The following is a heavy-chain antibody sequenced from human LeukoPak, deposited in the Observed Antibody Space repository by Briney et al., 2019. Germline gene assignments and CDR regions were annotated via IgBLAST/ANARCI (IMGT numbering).Heavy chain of an antibody. Sequence: GGSLRLSCAASGFTFSDSYMSWIRQAPGKGLEWVSYISGLSGYTNYADFVKGRFTISRDNAQNSLYLQMNSLRAEDTAVYYCARVRGGYCSGGSCYSAFDIWGQGTMVTVSS. V-gene: IGHV3-11*06. CDR2: ISGLSGYT. CDR1: GFTFSDSY. CDR3: ARVRGGYCSGGSCYSAFDI. D-gene: IGHD2-15*01. J-gene: IGHJ3*02.